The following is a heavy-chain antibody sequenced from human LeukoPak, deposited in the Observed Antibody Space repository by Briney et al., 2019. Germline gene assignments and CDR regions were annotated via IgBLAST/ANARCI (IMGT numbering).Heavy chain of an antibody. V-gene: IGHV1-8*01. CDR2: MNPNSGNT. J-gene: IGHJ4*02. CDR1: GYSFTTYD. D-gene: IGHD5-18*01. Sequence: ASVKVSCKASGYSFTTYDINWVRQATGQGLEWMGWMNPNSGNTGYAQRFQGRVTMTRDTPISTAYMELNSLTSEDTAVYHCAKNVRDTGTFDYWGQGTLVTVSS. CDR3: AKNVRDTGTFDY.